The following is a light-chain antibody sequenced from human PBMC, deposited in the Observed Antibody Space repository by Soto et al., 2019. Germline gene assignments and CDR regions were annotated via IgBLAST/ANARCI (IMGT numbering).Light chain of an antibody. CDR1: SSNIGAGYD. V-gene: IGLV1-40*01. CDR3: QSYDSSLSYX. J-gene: IGLJ1*01. CDR2: GNS. Sequence: QSVLTQPPSVSGAPGQRVTISCTGSSSNIGAGYDVYWYQQLPGTAPKLLIYGNSNRPSGVPDRFSGSKSGTSASLAITGLQAEDEADYYCQSYDSSLSYXFGTGXKVTVL.